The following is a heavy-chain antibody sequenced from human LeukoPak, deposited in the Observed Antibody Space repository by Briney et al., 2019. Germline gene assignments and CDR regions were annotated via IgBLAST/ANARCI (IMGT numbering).Heavy chain of an antibody. J-gene: IGHJ4*02. CDR2: LYHCGST. CDR1: GSSISNGYY. D-gene: IGHD3-22*01. CDR3: ERYSSGYYYYFDY. Sequence: SETLSLTCAVSGSSISNGYYWGWIRPPPGKGLEWIGSLYHCGSTYYNPSLKRRVPISVDTSKNLFALKLSSVTAADTAVYYCERYSSGYYYYFDYWGQGTLVTVSS. V-gene: IGHV4-38-2*01.